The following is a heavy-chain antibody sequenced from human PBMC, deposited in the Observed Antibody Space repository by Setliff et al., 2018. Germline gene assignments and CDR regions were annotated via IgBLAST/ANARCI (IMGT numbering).Heavy chain of an antibody. D-gene: IGHD5-12*01. V-gene: IGHV4-34*01. Sequence: SETLSLTCAVYGGSFSGYYWSWIRQPPGKGLEWIGSIYYSGSTYYNPSLKSRVTISVDTSKNQFSLKLSSVTAADTAVYYCARQDSGWFDYWGQGTLVTVSS. CDR3: ARQDSGWFDY. J-gene: IGHJ4*02. CDR1: GGSFSGYY. CDR2: IYYSGST.